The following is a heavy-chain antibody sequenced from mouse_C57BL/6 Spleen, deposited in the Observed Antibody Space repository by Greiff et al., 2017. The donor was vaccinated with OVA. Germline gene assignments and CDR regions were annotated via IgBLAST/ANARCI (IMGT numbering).Heavy chain of an antibody. J-gene: IGHJ4*01. Sequence: DVMLVESGGGLVKPGGSLKLSCAASGFTFSSYAMSWVRQTPEKRLEWVATISDGGSYTYYPDNVKGRSTISRDNAKTNLYLQMSNLKSEDTAMYYCARSVYGNYPNAMDYWGQGTSVTVSS. CDR3: ARSVYGNYPNAMDY. CDR1: GFTFSSYA. CDR2: ISDGGSYT. V-gene: IGHV5-4*03. D-gene: IGHD2-1*01.